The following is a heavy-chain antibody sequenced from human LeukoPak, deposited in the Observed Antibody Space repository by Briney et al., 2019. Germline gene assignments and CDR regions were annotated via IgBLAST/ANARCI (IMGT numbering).Heavy chain of an antibody. CDR3: ARSPVGVRKKHDF. V-gene: IGHV1-8*01. CDR1: GYTFPSYD. Sequence: GASVKVSCKASGYTFPSYDINWVRQATGQGLEWMGWMNPTSGHTGYAQNFQGRVTMTRDTSISTAYMELNSLTSEDTAVYYCARSPVGVRKKHDFWGQGTLVIVSS. D-gene: IGHD3-10*01. CDR2: MNPTSGHT. J-gene: IGHJ4*02.